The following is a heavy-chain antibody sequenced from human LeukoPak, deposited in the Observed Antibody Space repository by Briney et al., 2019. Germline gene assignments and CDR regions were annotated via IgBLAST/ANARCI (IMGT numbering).Heavy chain of an antibody. CDR3: ARDGHYDILTGYFQD. D-gene: IGHD3-9*01. Sequence: GRSLRLSCVVSGLSFSDYGMHWVRQAPGKGLEWVSYISSSSSTIYYADSVKGRFTISRDNAKNSLYLQMNSLRAEDTAVYYCARDGHYDILTGYFQDWGQGTLVTVSS. CDR1: GLSFSDYG. CDR2: ISSSSSTI. J-gene: IGHJ1*01. V-gene: IGHV3-48*04.